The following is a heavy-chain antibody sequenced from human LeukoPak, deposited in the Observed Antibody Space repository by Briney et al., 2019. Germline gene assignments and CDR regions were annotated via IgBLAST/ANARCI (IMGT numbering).Heavy chain of an antibody. D-gene: IGHD6-13*01. Sequence: PGGSLRLSCAASGFTFSSYDMHWVRQATGEGLEWVSSIGTAGDPYYPASVKGRFTISRENAKNSLYLQMNSLRAGDTAVYYCARCIAAAGTSNWYFDPWGRGTLVTVSS. CDR1: GFTFSSYD. V-gene: IGHV3-13*05. J-gene: IGHJ2*01. CDR3: ARCIAAAGTSNWYFDP. CDR2: IGTAGDP.